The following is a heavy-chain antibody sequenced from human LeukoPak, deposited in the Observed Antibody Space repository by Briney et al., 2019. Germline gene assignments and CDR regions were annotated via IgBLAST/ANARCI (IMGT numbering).Heavy chain of an antibody. J-gene: IGHJ4*02. CDR2: IIPIFGIA. CDR3: ARREDGFDY. CDR1: GGTFSSYA. V-gene: IGHV1-69*04. Sequence: GASVKVSCKASGGTFSSYAISWVRQAPGQGLEWMGRIIPIFGIANYAQKFQGRVTITADKSTGTAYMELSSLRSEDTAVYYCARREDGFDYWGQGTLVTVSS.